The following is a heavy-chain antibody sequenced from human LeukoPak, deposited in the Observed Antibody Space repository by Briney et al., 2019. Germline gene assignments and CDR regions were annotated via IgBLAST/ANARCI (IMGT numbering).Heavy chain of an antibody. CDR3: AKSSYAGNPGHMDV. V-gene: IGHV3-23*01. Sequence: GGSLRLSCAASGFTFSSYDMSWVRQAPGKGLEWVSVISGSGGSTYYADSVRGRFTISRDTSKNTLYLQMHSPRAEDTAIYYCAKSSYAGNPGHMDVWGQGTTVTVSS. J-gene: IGHJ6*02. CDR2: ISGSGGST. D-gene: IGHD4-23*01. CDR1: GFTFSSYD.